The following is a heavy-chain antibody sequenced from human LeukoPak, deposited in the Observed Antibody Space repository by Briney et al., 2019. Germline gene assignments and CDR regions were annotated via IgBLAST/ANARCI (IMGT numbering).Heavy chain of an antibody. CDR3: AAPGSYAAGSFYRFDY. CDR2: FHYSGST. CDR1: GGSISSSSFY. Sequence: PSETLSLTCTVSGGSISSSSFYWGWIRQPPGKGLEWIGSFHYSGSTYYNPSLKSRVTVSLDTSKSHFSLKLTSVTAADTAVYYCAAPGSYAAGSFYRFDYWGQGTLVTVSS. D-gene: IGHD3-10*01. J-gene: IGHJ4*02. V-gene: IGHV4-39*01.